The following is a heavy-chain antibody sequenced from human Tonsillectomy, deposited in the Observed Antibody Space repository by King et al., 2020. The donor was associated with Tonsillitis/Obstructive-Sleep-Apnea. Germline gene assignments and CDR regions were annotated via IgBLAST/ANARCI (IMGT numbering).Heavy chain of an antibody. Sequence: VQLVESGGGLVQPGGSLRLSCAASGFTFSSYAMSWVRQAPGKGLEWVCSLSDSGSDTYYADSVGCRFTISRHTSKNTLYLQMNSLRAEDTAISYCAKGDCRSTSCYNFFDYWGQGTLVTVSS. V-gene: IGHV3-23*04. CDR3: AKGDCRSTSCYNFFDY. J-gene: IGHJ4*02. CDR2: LSDSGSDT. CDR1: GFTFSSYA. D-gene: IGHD2-2*02.